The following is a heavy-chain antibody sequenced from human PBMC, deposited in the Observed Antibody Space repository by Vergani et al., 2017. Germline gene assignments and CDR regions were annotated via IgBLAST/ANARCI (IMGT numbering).Heavy chain of an antibody. D-gene: IGHD3-10*01. J-gene: IGHJ6*02. Sequence: QVQLVQSGAEVKRPGSSVKVSCKASGGTFSSYTISWVRQAPGQGLEWMGRIIPILGIANYAQKLQGRVTITADKSTSTAYMELSSLRSEDTAVYYCARNNYGSGSLGGYYYGMDVWGQGTTVTVSS. V-gene: IGHV1-69*02. CDR2: IIPILGIA. CDR1: GGTFSSYT. CDR3: ARNNYGSGSLGGYYYGMDV.